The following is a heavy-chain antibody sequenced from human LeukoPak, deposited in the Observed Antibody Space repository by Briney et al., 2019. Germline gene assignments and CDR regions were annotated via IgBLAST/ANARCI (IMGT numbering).Heavy chain of an antibody. CDR2: IYYSGST. CDR1: GGSISSYY. D-gene: IGHD3-3*01. J-gene: IGHJ4*02. CDR3: ARGVTIFGVVSS. V-gene: IGHV4-59*01. Sequence: PETLSLTCTVSGGSISSYYWSWIRQPPGKGLEWIGYIYYSGSTNYNPSLKSRVTISVDTSKNQFSLKLSSVTAADTAVYYCARGVTIFGVVSSWGQGTLVTVSS.